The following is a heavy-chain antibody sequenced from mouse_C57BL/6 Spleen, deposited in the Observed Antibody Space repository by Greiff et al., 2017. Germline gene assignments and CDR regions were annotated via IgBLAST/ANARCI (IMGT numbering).Heavy chain of an antibody. CDR2: ISDGGSYT. D-gene: IGHD1-1*01. Sequence: DVKLVESGGGLVKPGGSLKLSCAASGFTFSSYAMSWVRQTPEKRLEWVATISDGGSYTYYPDNVKGRFTISRDNAKNNLYLQMSHLKSEDTAMYYCARDRYNYAMDYWGQGTSVTVSS. CDR3: ARDRYNYAMDY. V-gene: IGHV5-4*01. J-gene: IGHJ4*01. CDR1: GFTFSSYA.